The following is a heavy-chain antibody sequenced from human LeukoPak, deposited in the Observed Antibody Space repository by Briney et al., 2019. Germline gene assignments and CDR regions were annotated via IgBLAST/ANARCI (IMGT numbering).Heavy chain of an antibody. D-gene: IGHD3-22*01. Sequence: PGGSLRLSCAASGFTFSSYGMHWVRQAPGKGLEWVAVISYDGSNKYYADSVKGRFTISRDNSKNTLYLQMNSLRAEDTAVYYCAKHYYDSSGSDDYWGQGTLVTVSS. V-gene: IGHV3-30*18. CDR3: AKHYYDSSGSDDY. CDR2: ISYDGSNK. CDR1: GFTFSSYG. J-gene: IGHJ4*02.